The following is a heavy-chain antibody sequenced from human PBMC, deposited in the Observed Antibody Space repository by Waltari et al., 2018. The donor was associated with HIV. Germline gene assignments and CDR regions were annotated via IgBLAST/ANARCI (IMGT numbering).Heavy chain of an antibody. V-gene: IGHV1-18*01. D-gene: IGHD2-8*01. Sequence: QAQLVQSGAEVKNPGASLKVSCKASVYIFTNSHINWLRRAPGQGLGWMGWINCYDGNTNYPHMIQGRVTMTTDPSTKTVYRELRSLRSDDTAVYYCARDRVLGNKYYKVPYYFDYWGQGTLVTVSA. CDR1: VYIFTNSH. CDR2: INCYDGNT. CDR3: ARDRVLGNKYYKVPYYFDY. J-gene: IGHJ4*02.